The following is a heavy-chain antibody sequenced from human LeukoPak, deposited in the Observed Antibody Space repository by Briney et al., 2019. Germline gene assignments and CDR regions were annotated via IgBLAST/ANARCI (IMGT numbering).Heavy chain of an antibody. CDR2: INHSGST. D-gene: IGHD5-18*01. J-gene: IGHJ4*02. V-gene: IGHV4-34*01. CDR3: AGSDTFDY. CDR1: GGSFSGYY. Sequence: PSETLSLTCAVYGGSFSGYYWSWIRQPPGKGLEWIGEINHSGSTNYNPSLKSRVTISVDTSKNQFSLKLSSVTAADTAVYYCAGSDTFDYWGQGTLVTASS.